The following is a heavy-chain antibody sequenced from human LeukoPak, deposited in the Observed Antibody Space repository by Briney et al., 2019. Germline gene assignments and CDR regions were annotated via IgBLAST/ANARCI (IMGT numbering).Heavy chain of an antibody. Sequence: PGGSLRLSCAASGFTFSSYWMNWARQAPGKGLEWVASINHNGNVNYYVDSVKGRFTISRDNAKNSLYLQMNSLRDEDTAVYYCARYGSYPEAFDYWGQGTLVTVSS. CDR3: ARYGSYPEAFDY. D-gene: IGHD1-26*01. J-gene: IGHJ4*02. V-gene: IGHV3-7*01. CDR2: INHNGNVN. CDR1: GFTFSSYW.